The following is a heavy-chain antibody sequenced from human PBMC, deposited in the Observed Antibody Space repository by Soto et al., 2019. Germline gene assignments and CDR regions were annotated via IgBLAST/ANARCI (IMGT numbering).Heavy chain of an antibody. CDR1: GFTFTSYA. CDR3: ARYCNGGSCYSEIDY. D-gene: IGHD2-15*01. CDR2: IWYDGSIQ. V-gene: IGHV3-33*01. J-gene: IGHJ4*02. Sequence: QVQLVESGGGVVQPGRSLRLSCAASGFTFTSYAMHWVRQAPGQGLEWVAVIWYDGSIQFYADAVKARFTISRDNSKSTRYLHMNSLRAEDTAVYYCARYCNGGSCYSEIDYWGQGTLFTVSS.